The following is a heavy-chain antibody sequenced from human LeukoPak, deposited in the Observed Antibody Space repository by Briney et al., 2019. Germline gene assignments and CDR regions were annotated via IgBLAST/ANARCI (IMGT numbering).Heavy chain of an antibody. J-gene: IGHJ4*02. V-gene: IGHV3-48*04. D-gene: IGHD2-2*01. CDR3: ARRCGTSCYGLNY. CDR2: ISSSSSTI. CDR1: GFTFSSYS. Sequence: GGSLRLSCAASGFTFSSYSMNWVRQAPGKGLEWVSNISSSSSTIYYADSVKGRFTISRDNAKNSLYLQMNSLRAEDTAVYYCARRCGTSCYGLNYWGQGTLVTVSS.